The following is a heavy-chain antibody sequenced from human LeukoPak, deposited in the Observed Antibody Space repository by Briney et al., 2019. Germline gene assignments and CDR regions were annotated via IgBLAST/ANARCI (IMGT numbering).Heavy chain of an antibody. J-gene: IGHJ4*02. CDR2: ISYDGSNK. CDR1: GFTFSTYA. CDR3: ARRKEELRDGGYVGGALGY. D-gene: IGHD5-12*01. Sequence: GRSLRLSCAASGFTFSTYAMHWVRQAPGKGLEWVAVISYDGSNKYYADSVKGRFTISRDNSKNTLYLQMNSLRAEDTAVYYCARRKEELRDGGYVGGALGYWGRGTLVTVSS. V-gene: IGHV3-30-3*01.